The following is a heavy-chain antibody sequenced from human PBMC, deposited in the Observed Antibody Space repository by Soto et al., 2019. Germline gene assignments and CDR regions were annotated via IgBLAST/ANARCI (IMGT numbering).Heavy chain of an antibody. J-gene: IGHJ4*02. Sequence: GGSLRLSCAASGFTFSSYSMNWVRQAPGKGLEWVSYISSSSSTIYYADSVKGRFTISRDNAKNSLYLQMNSLRAEDTAVYYCARAEYSGYDDPREFDYWGQGTLVTVSS. CDR2: ISSSSSTI. CDR1: GFTFSSYS. CDR3: ARAEYSGYDDPREFDY. V-gene: IGHV3-48*01. D-gene: IGHD5-12*01.